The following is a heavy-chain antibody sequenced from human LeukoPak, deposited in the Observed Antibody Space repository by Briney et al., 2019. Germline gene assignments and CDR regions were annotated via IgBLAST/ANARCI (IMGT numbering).Heavy chain of an antibody. CDR2: ISSGSTYI. V-gene: IGHV3-21*01. J-gene: IGHJ5*02. CDR3: ARGTIFGVVNNNWFDP. CDR1: GFTFSSYS. Sequence: GGSLRLSCAASGFTFSSYSMTWVRQAPGKGLEWVSSISSGSTYIYYADSVKGRFTISRDNTKNSLYLQMNSLRAEDTAVYYCARGTIFGVVNNNWFDPWGQGTLVTVSS. D-gene: IGHD3-3*01.